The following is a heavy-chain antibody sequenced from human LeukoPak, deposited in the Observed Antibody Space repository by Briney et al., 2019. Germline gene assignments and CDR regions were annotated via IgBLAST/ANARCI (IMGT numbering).Heavy chain of an antibody. CDR2: IYHSGST. CDR3: ANLLLEGLTDYYYYGMDV. CDR1: GYSISSGYY. Sequence: SETLSLTCAVSGYSISSGYYWGWIRQPPGKGLEWIGSIYHSGSTYYNPSLKSRVTTSVDTSKNQFSLKLSSVTAADTAVYYCANLLLEGLTDYYYYGMDVWGQGTTVTVSS. D-gene: IGHD3-3*01. V-gene: IGHV4-38-2*01. J-gene: IGHJ6*02.